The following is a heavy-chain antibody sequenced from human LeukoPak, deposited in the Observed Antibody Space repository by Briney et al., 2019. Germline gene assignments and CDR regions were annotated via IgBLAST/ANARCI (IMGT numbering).Heavy chain of an antibody. J-gene: IGHJ5*02. V-gene: IGHV4-4*07. D-gene: IGHD4-17*01. CDR3: ARCDFGLRCNWFDP. CDR2: IYYTGST. CDR1: GDSLTSYF. Sequence: SETLSLTCTVSGDSLTSYFWSWIRQPAGKGLEWIGHIYYTGSTKYNPSLTSRVSMSVDTSKNQFSLELTSVTAADTAVYYCARCDFGLRCNWFDPWGQGTLVTVSS.